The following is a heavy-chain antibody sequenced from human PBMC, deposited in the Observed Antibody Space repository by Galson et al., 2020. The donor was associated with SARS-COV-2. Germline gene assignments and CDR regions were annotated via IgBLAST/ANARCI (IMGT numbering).Heavy chain of an antibody. CDR2: ISSSSSYI. J-gene: IGHJ4*02. D-gene: IGHD6-19*01. Sequence: GGSLRLSCAASGFTFSSYSMNWVRQAPGKGLEWVSSISSSSSYIYYADSVKGRFTISRDNAKNSLYLQMNSLRAEDTAVYYCARSNGLSSGWYQYYFDYWGQGTLVTVSS. CDR3: ARSNGLSSGWYQYYFDY. V-gene: IGHV3-21*01. CDR1: GFTFSSYS.